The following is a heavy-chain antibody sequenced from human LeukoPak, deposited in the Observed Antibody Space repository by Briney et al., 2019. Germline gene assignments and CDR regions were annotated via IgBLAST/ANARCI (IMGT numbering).Heavy chain of an antibody. V-gene: IGHV4-39*07. CDR2: IYYSGST. J-gene: IGHJ6*02. CDR3: ARGTPIGVVVVPAAAAWDYYGMDV. CDR1: GGSISSSSYY. Sequence: ASETLSLTCTVSGGSISSSSYYWGWIRQPPGKGLEWIGSIYYSGSTYYNPSLKSRVTISVDTSKNQFSLKLSSVTAADTAVYYCARGTPIGVVVVPAAAAWDYYGMDVWGQGTTVTVSS. D-gene: IGHD2-2*01.